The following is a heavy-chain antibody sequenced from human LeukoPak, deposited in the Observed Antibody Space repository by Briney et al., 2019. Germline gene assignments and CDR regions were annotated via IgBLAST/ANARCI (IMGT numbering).Heavy chain of an antibody. J-gene: IGHJ4*02. Sequence: SETLSLTCTVSGGSISSSSYYWGWIRQPPGKGLEWIGSIYYSGSTYYNPSLKSRVTISVDTSKNQFSLKLSSVTAADTAVYYCARDDVDSSYWGQGTLVTVSS. D-gene: IGHD5-12*01. CDR2: IYYSGST. V-gene: IGHV4-39*07. CDR3: ARDDVDSSY. CDR1: GGSISSSSYY.